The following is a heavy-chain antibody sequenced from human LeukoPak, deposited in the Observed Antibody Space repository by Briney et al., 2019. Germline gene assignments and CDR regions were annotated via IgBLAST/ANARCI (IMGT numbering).Heavy chain of an antibody. J-gene: IGHJ3*02. CDR3: ARDTSPRIAAIYYDAFDI. CDR1: GFTFSSYA. Sequence: PGGSLRPSCAASGFTFSSYAMHWVRQAPGKGLEWVAVISYDGSNKYYADSVKGRFTISRDNSKNTLYLQMNSLRAEDTAVYYCARDTSPRIAAIYYDAFDIWGQGTMVTVSS. CDR2: ISYDGSNK. D-gene: IGHD6-13*01. V-gene: IGHV3-30-3*01.